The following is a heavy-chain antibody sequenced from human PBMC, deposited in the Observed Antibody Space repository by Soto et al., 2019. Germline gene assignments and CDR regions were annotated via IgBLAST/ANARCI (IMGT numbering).Heavy chain of an antibody. D-gene: IGHD3-22*01. V-gene: IGHV3-23*01. CDR3: AKASYYYDSSGYYRGFDY. J-gene: IGHJ4*02. CDR1: GFTFSSYA. Sequence: GGSLRLSCAASGFTFSSYAMSWFRQAPGKGLEWVSAISGSGGSTYYADSVKGRFTISRDNSKNTLYLQMNSLRAEDTAVYYCAKASYYYDSSGYYRGFDYWGQGTLVTVSS. CDR2: ISGSGGST.